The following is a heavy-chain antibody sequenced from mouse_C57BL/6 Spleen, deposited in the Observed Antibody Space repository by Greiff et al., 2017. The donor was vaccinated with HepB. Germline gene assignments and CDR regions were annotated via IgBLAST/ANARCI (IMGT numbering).Heavy chain of an antibody. CDR2: IYPGDGDT. J-gene: IGHJ1*03. Sequence: LVESGPELVKPGASVKISCKASGYAFSSSWMNWVKQRPGKGLEWIGRIYPGDGDTNYNGKFKGKATLTADKSSSTAYMQLSSLTSEDSAVYFCARPTGGSSFYWYFDVWGTGTTVTVSS. D-gene: IGHD1-1*01. V-gene: IGHV1-82*01. CDR3: ARPTGGSSFYWYFDV. CDR1: GYAFSSSW.